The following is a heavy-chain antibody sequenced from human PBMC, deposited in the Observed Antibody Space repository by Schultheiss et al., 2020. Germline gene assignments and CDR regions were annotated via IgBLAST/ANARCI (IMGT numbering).Heavy chain of an antibody. J-gene: IGHJ3*02. D-gene: IGHD3-22*01. CDR3: TTKYYYDSSGYYDDAFDI. CDR2: ISGTGGIP. Sequence: GSLRLSCAASGFTFSNAWMSWVRQAPGKGLEWVSSISGTGGIPYYADSVKGRFTISRDNSKNTVYLQMNSLRAEDTAVYYCTTKYYYDSSGYYDDAFDIWGQGTMVTVSS. V-gene: IGHV3-23*01. CDR1: GFTFSNAW.